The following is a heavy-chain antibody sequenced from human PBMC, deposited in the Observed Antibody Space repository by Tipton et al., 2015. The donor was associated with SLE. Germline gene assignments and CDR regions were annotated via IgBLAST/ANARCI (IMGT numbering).Heavy chain of an antibody. J-gene: IGHJ6*02. CDR1: GYYVTSDY. CDR2: IFHNGNT. CDR3: ARKSWSRGGYHYNGMDV. V-gene: IGHV4-38-2*02. Sequence: TLSLTCNVSGYYVTSDYWGWIRQSPAKGLEWLGNIFHNGNTFYNPSLKSRITISIDTSKNQLSLNLKSVTAADTAVYYCARKSWSRGGYHYNGMDVWSQGTTVTVSS. D-gene: IGHD3-16*02.